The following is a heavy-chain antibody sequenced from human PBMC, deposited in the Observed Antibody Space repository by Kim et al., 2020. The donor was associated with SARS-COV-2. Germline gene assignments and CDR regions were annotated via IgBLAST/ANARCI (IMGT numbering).Heavy chain of an antibody. V-gene: IGHV3-23*01. CDR3: ARDLRGGYYFDS. D-gene: IGHD3-16*01. J-gene: IGHJ4*02. Sequence: YYAESVGGRFTISRGNSNDALYLQVSGLRAEDTAVYYCARDLRGGYYFDSWGQGTLVTVSS.